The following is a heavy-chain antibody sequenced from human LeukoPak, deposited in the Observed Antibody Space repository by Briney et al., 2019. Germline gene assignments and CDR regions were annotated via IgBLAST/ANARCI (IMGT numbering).Heavy chain of an antibody. Sequence: SETLSLTCTVSGYSISSGCYWGWIRQPAGKGLEWIGRIYTSGTTNYNPSLKSRVTISVDASNNQFSLKLSSVTAADTAVYYCARLRVLTGYPIDYFDSWGQGTLVTVSS. CDR3: ARLRVLTGYPIDYFDS. J-gene: IGHJ4*02. V-gene: IGHV4-61*02. D-gene: IGHD3-9*01. CDR1: GYSISSGCY. CDR2: IYTSGTT.